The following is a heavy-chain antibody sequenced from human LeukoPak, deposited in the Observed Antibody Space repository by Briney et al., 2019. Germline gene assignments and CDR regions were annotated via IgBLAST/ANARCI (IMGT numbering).Heavy chain of an antibody. V-gene: IGHV3-15*01. CDR3: TTGHYYGSGFDP. CDR1: GFTFSNAW. J-gene: IGHJ5*02. Sequence: GGSLRLSCAASGFTFSNAWMSWVRQAPGKGLEWVGRIKSKTDGGTTDYAAPVKGRFTISRDDSKNTLYLQMNSLKTEDTAVYYCTTGHYYGSGFDPWGQGTLVTVSS. D-gene: IGHD3-10*01. CDR2: IKSKTDGGTT.